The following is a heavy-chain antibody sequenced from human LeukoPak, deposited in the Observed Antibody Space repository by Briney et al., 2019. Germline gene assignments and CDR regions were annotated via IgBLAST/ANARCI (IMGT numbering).Heavy chain of an antibody. J-gene: IGHJ4*02. CDR3: ARGHCGGDCSFDY. CDR1: GYTFTGYY. Sequence: SVKVSCKASGYTFTGYYMHWVRQAPGQGLEWMGRIIPILGIANYAQKFQGRVTITADKSTSTAYMELSSLRSEDTAVYYCARGHCGGDCSFDYWGQGTLVTVSS. CDR2: IIPILGIA. D-gene: IGHD2-21*02. V-gene: IGHV1-69*04.